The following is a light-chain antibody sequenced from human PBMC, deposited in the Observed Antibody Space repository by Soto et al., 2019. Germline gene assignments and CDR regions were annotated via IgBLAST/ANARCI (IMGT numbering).Light chain of an antibody. CDR2: DAS. J-gene: IGKJ3*01. V-gene: IGKV3-11*01. CDR3: QQSSNSFT. Sequence: EIVLTQSPATLSLSPGERATLSCRASQSVSSYLAWYQQKPGQAPRLLIYDASNRATGIPARFSGRGSGTDFTLTISCLEPEDFAVYYCQQSSNSFTFGRGPKWISN. CDR1: QSVSSY.